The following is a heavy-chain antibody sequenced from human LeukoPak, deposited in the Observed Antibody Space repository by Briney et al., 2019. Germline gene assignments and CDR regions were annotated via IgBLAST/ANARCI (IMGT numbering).Heavy chain of an antibody. Sequence: GRSLRLSCAASGFTVSSNYMSWVRQAPGKGLGWVSVIYSGGSTYYADSVKGRFTISRDNSQNTLYLQLSNLRHEDTAVYYCGKGISNWGNVDYWGQGILVTVSS. CDR1: GFTVSSNY. CDR3: GKGISNWGNVDY. D-gene: IGHD7-27*01. V-gene: IGHV3-66*02. CDR2: IYSGGST. J-gene: IGHJ4*02.